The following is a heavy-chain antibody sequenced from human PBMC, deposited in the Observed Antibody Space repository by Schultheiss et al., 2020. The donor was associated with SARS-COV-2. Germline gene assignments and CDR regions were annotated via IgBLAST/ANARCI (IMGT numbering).Heavy chain of an antibody. CDR2: ISNSGTTK. V-gene: IGHV3-11*04. Sequence: GGSLRLSCAASGFTFSDYYMSWVRQAPGKGLEWVSFISNSGTTKYYADSVKGRFAISRDNAKNSLYLQMNSLRAEDTAVYYCARDTSSRRYGGSYDYWGQGTLVTVSS. J-gene: IGHJ4*02. CDR3: ARDTSSRRYGGSYDY. D-gene: IGHD2-2*01. CDR1: GFTFSDYY.